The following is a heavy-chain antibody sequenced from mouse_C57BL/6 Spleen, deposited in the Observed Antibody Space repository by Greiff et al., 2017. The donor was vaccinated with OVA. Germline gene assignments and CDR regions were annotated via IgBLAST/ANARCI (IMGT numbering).Heavy chain of an antibody. CDR1: GYTFTSYW. D-gene: IGHD1-1*01. Sequence: VQLQQSGAELVRPGSSVKLSCKASGYTFTSYWMHWVKQRPIQGLEWIGNIDPSDSETHYNQKFKDKATLTVDKSSSTAYMQLSSLTSEDSAVYYCARHPIYYYGSSYYFDYWGQGTTLTVSS. CDR3: ARHPIYYYGSSYYFDY. J-gene: IGHJ2*01. CDR2: IDPSDSET. V-gene: IGHV1-52*01.